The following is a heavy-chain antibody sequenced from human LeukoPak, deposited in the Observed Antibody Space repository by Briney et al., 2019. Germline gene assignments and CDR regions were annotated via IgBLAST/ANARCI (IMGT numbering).Heavy chain of an antibody. D-gene: IGHD3-10*01. J-gene: IGHJ4*02. V-gene: IGHV4-34*01. CDR1: GGSFSGYY. Sequence: SETLSLTCAVYGGSFSGYYWSWIRQPPGKGLEWIGEINHSGSTNYNPSLKSRVTISVDTSKNQFSLKLSSVTAADTAVYYCARGRRQYGSGSFSYFDHWGQGTLVTVSS. CDR2: INHSGST. CDR3: ARGRRQYGSGSFSYFDH.